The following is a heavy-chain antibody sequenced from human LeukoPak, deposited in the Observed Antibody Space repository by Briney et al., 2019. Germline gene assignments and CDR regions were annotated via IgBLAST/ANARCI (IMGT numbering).Heavy chain of an antibody. V-gene: IGHV3-11*01. Sequence: GGSLRLSCAASGFTFSDYYMSWIRQAPGKGLEWVSYISSSGSTIYYADSVKGRFTISRDSAKNSLYLQMNSLRAEDTAVYYCARAGYSSSRNWFDPWGQGTLVTVSS. CDR1: GFTFSDYY. D-gene: IGHD6-13*01. J-gene: IGHJ5*02. CDR3: ARAGYSSSRNWFDP. CDR2: ISSSGSTI.